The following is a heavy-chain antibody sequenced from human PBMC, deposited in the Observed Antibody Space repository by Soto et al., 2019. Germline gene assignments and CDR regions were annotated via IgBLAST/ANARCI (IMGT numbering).Heavy chain of an antibody. J-gene: IGHJ5*02. D-gene: IGHD4-17*01. V-gene: IGHV3-33*01. CDR1: GFTFSSYG. Sequence: QVQLVESGGGVVQPGRSLRLSCAASGFTFSSYGMHWVRQAPGKGLEWVAVIWYDGSNKYYADSVKGRVTISRDNSKNKMYLQMNSLRAEDTAVYYCASVGHYGDYWEDRGFDPWGQGTLVTVSS. CDR2: IWYDGSNK. CDR3: ASVGHYGDYWEDRGFDP.